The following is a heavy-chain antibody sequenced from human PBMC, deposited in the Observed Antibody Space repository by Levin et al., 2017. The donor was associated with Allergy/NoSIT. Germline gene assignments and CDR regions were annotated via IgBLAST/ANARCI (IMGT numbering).Heavy chain of an antibody. J-gene: IGHJ4*02. V-gene: IGHV3-30*18. CDR1: GFTFSSYG. Sequence: GESLKISCAASGFTFSSYGMHWVRQAPGKGLEWVAVISYDGSNKYYADSVKGRFTISRDNSKNTLYLQMNRLRAEDTAVYYCAKSMTYYYGSGRDYWGQGTLVTVSS. D-gene: IGHD3-10*01. CDR3: AKSMTYYYGSGRDY. CDR2: ISYDGSNK.